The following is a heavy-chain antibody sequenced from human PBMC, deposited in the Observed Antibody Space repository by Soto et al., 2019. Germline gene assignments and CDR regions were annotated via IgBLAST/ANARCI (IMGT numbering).Heavy chain of an antibody. CDR3: ARGPTGWYGYDY. CDR2: IYSDGSRT. D-gene: IGHD6-19*01. Sequence: EVQLVESGGGLVQPGGSLRLSCAASGFTFSSSWMHWVRQAPGKGLVWVSRIYSDGSRTNYADSVQVRFTISRDNAKNTLYLQMNSLRAEDTALYYCARGPTGWYGYDYWGQGTLVTVSS. V-gene: IGHV3-74*01. J-gene: IGHJ4*02. CDR1: GFTFSSSW.